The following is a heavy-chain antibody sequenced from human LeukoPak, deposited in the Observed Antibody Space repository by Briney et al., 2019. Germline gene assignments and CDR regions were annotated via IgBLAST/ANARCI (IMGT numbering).Heavy chain of an antibody. V-gene: IGHV3-30*04. J-gene: IGHJ4*02. Sequence: PGGSLRLSCAASGFTFSSYAMHWVRQAPGKGLEWVAVISYDGSNKYYADSVKGRFTISRDNSKNTLHLQMNSLRAEDTAVYYCARGHLGGYSYGYGSFYWGQGTLVTVSS. CDR2: ISYDGSNK. CDR3: ARGHLGGYSYGYGSFY. CDR1: GFTFSSYA. D-gene: IGHD5-18*01.